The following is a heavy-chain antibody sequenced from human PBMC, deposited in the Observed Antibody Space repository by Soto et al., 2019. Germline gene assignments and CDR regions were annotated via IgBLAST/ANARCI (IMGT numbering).Heavy chain of an antibody. V-gene: IGHV1-3*01. CDR2: INAGNGNT. J-gene: IGHJ3*02. CDR3: AREVLRYFDWSIYDAFDI. D-gene: IGHD3-9*01. CDR1: GYTFTSYA. Sequence: ASVKVSCKASGYTFTSYAMHWVRQAPGQRLEWMGWINAGNGNTKYSQKFQGRVTITRDTSASTAYMELSSLRSEDTAVYYCAREVLRYFDWSIYDAFDIWGQGTMVTVSS.